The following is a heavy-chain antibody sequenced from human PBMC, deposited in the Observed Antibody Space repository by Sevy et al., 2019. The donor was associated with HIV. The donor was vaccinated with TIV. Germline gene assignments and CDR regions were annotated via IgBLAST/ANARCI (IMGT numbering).Heavy chain of an antibody. CDR1: GFSFSGYG. CDR2: IWYDGTNK. D-gene: IGHD6-19*01. Sequence: GGSLRLSCAASGFSFSGYGMHWVRQAPGKGLEWVAVIWYDGTNKEYKDSVKGRYTISRDNSKNTLYLQMNSLSAEDTAVYYCARERIAVAGMGYYFDFWGQGTLVTVSS. CDR3: ARERIAVAGMGYYFDF. V-gene: IGHV3-33*01. J-gene: IGHJ4*02.